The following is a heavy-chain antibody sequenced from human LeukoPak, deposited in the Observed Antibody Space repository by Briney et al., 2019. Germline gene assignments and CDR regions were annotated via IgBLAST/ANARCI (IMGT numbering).Heavy chain of an antibody. CDR1: GGSFSGYY. CDR2: INHSGST. Sequence: PSEILSLTCAVYGGSFSGYYWSWIRQPPGKGLEWIGEINHSGSTNYNPSLKSRVTISVDTSKNQFSLKLSSVTAADTAVYYCARGNSANWFDPWGQGTLVTVSS. V-gene: IGHV4-34*01. CDR3: ARGNSANWFDP. D-gene: IGHD5-18*01. J-gene: IGHJ5*02.